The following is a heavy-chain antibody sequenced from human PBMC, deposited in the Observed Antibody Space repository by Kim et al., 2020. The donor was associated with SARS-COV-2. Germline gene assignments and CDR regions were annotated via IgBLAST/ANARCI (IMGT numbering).Heavy chain of an antibody. J-gene: IGHJ4*02. Sequence: GSADAVNGRFTLSRDNAKNPLYLQMNSLRAEDTALYYGARDRAAALDYWGQGTLVTVSS. D-gene: IGHD6-13*01. V-gene: IGHV3-20*03. CDR3: ARDRAAALDY.